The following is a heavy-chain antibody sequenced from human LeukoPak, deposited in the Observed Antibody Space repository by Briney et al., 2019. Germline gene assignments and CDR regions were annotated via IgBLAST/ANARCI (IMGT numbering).Heavy chain of an antibody. V-gene: IGHV5-51*01. CDR2: IYPGDSDT. J-gene: IGHJ4*02. D-gene: IGHD3-22*01. CDR1: GYSFTVYW. Sequence: GESLKISCKGSGYSFTVYWITWVRQMPGKGLEWMGIIYPGDSDTRYSPSFQGQVTISADKSISTAYLQWSSLKASDTAMYYCARHANVITPRDLDYWGQGTLVTVSS. CDR3: ARHANVITPRDLDY.